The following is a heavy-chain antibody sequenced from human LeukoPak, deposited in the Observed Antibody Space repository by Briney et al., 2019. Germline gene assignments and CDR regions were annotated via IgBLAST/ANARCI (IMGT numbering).Heavy chain of an antibody. CDR1: GFLFSGYA. V-gene: IGHV3-23*01. J-gene: IGHJ4*02. Sequence: GESLKISFAASGFLFSGYAMNWVRPAPGKGLEWGSTINFSVFRTYYADSVEGRFTISRDNSKNTVYLQMSGLRAEDTAVYYCARVTEYCSGGSCYTGDHWGQGTLVTVSS. CDR3: ARVTEYCSGGSCYTGDH. D-gene: IGHD2-15*01. CDR2: INFSVFRT.